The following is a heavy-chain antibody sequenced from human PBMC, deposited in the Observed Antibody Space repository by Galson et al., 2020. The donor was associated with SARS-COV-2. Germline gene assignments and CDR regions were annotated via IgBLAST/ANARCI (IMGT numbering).Heavy chain of an antibody. D-gene: IGHD2-15*01. Sequence: SETLSLICTVSGGSISSSSYYWGWIRQPPGKGLEWIGSIYYSGSTYYKPSLKSRVTISVDTSKNQFSLKLSSVTAADTAVYYCARDGSLGGGSFFDYWGQGTLVTVSS. CDR2: IYYSGST. V-gene: IGHV4-39*07. CDR3: ARDGSLGGGSFFDY. J-gene: IGHJ4*02. CDR1: GGSISSSSYY.